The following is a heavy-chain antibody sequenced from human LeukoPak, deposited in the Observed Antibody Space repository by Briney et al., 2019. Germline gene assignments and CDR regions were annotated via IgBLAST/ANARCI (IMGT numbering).Heavy chain of an antibody. CDR3: ATGGSYPESYFHY. J-gene: IGHJ4*02. D-gene: IGHD1-26*01. V-gene: IGHV1-24*01. Sequence: KFQGRVTMTEDTSTDTAYMELSSLRSEDTAVYYCATGGSYPESYFHYWGQGTLVTVSS.